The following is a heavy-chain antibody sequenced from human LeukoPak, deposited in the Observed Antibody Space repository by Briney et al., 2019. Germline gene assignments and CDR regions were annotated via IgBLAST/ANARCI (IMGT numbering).Heavy chain of an antibody. J-gene: IGHJ4*02. D-gene: IGHD5-18*01. V-gene: IGHV4-59*01. Sequence: PSETLSLTCTVSGGSISSYYWSWIRQPPGKGLEWIGYIYYSGNTNYNPSLKSRVTISVDTSKNQFSLKLSSVTAADTAVYYCARGVDTAMVTYYFDSWGQGTLVTVSS. CDR3: ARGVDTAMVTYYFDS. CDR2: IYYSGNT. CDR1: GGSISSYY.